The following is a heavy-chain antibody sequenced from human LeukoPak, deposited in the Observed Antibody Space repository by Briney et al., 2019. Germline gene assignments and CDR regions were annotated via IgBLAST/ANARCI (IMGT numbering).Heavy chain of an antibody. V-gene: IGHV3-30*03. J-gene: IGHJ4*02. CDR2: ILHDGSNK. CDR3: ATLSGDSHGYDY. D-gene: IGHD5-18*01. CDR1: GFTFSHYE. Sequence: GGSLRLSCASSGFTFSHYEMNWVRQAPGKGLEWVAVILHDGSNKQYADSVKGRFTISRDNSKNTLYLQINSLRAEDTAVYYCATLSGDSHGYDYWGLGTLVTVSS.